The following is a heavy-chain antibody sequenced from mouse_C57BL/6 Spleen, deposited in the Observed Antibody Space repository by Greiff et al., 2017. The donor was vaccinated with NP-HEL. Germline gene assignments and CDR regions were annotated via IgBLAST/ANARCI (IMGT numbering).Heavy chain of an antibody. D-gene: IGHD2-4*01. Sequence: QVQLQQSGPELVKPGASVKLSCKASGYTFTSYDITWVKQRPGQGLEWIGWIYPRDGSTNYIEKFKGKATLTVDTSSSTAYMELHSLTSEDSAVYFCARPYDYDGGFDYWGQGTTLTVSS. CDR2: IYPRDGST. J-gene: IGHJ2*01. V-gene: IGHV1-85*01. CDR3: ARPYDYDGGFDY. CDR1: GYTFTSYD.